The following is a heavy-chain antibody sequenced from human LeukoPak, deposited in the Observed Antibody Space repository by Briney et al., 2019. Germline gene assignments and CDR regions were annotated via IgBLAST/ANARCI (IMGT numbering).Heavy chain of an antibody. D-gene: IGHD6-25*01. Sequence: SETLSLTCTVSGGSISSYYWSWIRQPAGKGLEWIGRIYTSGSTNYNPSLTSRVTISLDTSRSQFSLRLSSVTAADTAVYHCARLRSGSSGAFDIWGQGTMVTVSS. CDR2: IYTSGST. CDR3: ARLRSGSSGAFDI. J-gene: IGHJ3*02. V-gene: IGHV4-4*07. CDR1: GGSISSYY.